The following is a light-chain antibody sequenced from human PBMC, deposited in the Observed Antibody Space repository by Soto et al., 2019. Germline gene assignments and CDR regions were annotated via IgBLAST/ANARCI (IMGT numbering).Light chain of an antibody. Sequence: DIQMNQSPSSLSASVGDRVTITCRASQSISSYLNWYQQKPGKAPKFLIYAASSLQSGVPSRFSGSGSGTDFTLTISSLQPEDFATYYCQQSYSTPGTFGQGTKVEIK. V-gene: IGKV1-39*01. J-gene: IGKJ1*01. CDR1: QSISSY. CDR3: QQSYSTPGT. CDR2: AAS.